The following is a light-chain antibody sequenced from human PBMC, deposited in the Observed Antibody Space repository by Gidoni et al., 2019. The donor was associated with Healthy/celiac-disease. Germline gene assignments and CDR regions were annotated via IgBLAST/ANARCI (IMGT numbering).Light chain of an antibody. Sequence: EIVLTQSPGTLSLSPGERATLSCRASQSVSSSYLAWYQQKPGQAPRLLIYGASSRATGIPDRFSGSGSGTDFTLTISRLEPEDFAVYYCQQYGSSPPFMYTFGQXTKLEIK. CDR2: GAS. V-gene: IGKV3-20*01. CDR1: QSVSSSY. J-gene: IGKJ2*01. CDR3: QQYGSSPPFMYT.